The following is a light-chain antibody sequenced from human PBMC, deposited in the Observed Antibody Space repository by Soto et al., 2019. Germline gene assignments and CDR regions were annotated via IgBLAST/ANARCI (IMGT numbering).Light chain of an antibody. CDR2: AAS. Sequence: AIRMTQSPSSLSASTGDRVTINCRASQGISSYLAWYQQKPGKAPKLLIYAASTLQSGVPSRFSGSGSGTDFTLTISSLQSEDFAVYYCQQYNKWPPLTFGQGTRLEI. V-gene: IGKV1-8*01. CDR1: QGISSY. CDR3: QQYNKWPPLT. J-gene: IGKJ5*01.